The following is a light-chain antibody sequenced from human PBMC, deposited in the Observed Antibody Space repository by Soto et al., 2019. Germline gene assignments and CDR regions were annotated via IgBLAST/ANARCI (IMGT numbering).Light chain of an antibody. J-gene: IGKJ4*01. CDR3: QKYDNFPLT. V-gene: IGKV1-33*01. Sequence: DIQVTQSPSSLSASVGDRVTIACQASQDISKYLNWYQQRPGKAPKLLISDASNLETVVPSRFSGSGSGTVFTFTISSLQPEDSATYYCQKYDNFPLTFGGGTKVVIK. CDR1: QDISKY. CDR2: DAS.